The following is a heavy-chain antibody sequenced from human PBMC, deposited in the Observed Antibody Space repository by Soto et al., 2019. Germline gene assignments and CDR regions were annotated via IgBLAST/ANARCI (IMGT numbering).Heavy chain of an antibody. J-gene: IGHJ4*02. CDR1: GGTFSSDA. V-gene: IGHV1-69*01. CDR3: AKASGYVRGWYQDS. Sequence: QVQLVQSGAEVRKPGSSVKVSCKASGGTFSSDAVSWVRQAPGQGLEWMGGLIPILGTTHYAQKFQGRVTITADEPTNTAYMELSSLRSDDTAVYYCAKASGYVRGWYQDSWGQGPRVTVPS. D-gene: IGHD6-19*01. CDR2: LIPILGTT.